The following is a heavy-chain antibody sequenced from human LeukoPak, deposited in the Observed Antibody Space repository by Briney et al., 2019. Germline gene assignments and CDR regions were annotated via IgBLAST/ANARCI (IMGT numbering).Heavy chain of an antibody. V-gene: IGHV4-59*01. J-gene: IGHJ4*02. Sequence: SETLSLTCTVSGGSISSYYWSWIRQPPGKGLEWIGYIYYSGSTNYNPSLKSRVTISVDTSKNQFSLKLSSVTAVDTAVYYCARSDYGDFSPSGYWGQGTLVTVSS. D-gene: IGHD4-17*01. CDR2: IYYSGST. CDR3: ARSDYGDFSPSGY. CDR1: GGSISSYY.